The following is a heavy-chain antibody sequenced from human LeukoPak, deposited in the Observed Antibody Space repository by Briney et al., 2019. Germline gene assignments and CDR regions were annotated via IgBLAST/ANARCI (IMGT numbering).Heavy chain of an antibody. CDR3: ATLNYCSGGSCYFWDYYYGMDV. J-gene: IGHJ6*01. D-gene: IGHD2-15*01. V-gene: IGHV1-2*02. Sequence: ASVTVSCKASGYTFTGYYMHWVRQAPGQGLEWMGWINPNSGGTNYAQKFQGRVTMTRDTSISTAYMELSRLRSDDTAVYYCATLNYCSGGSCYFWDYYYGMDVWGQGTTVTVSS. CDR2: INPNSGGT. CDR1: GYTFTGYY.